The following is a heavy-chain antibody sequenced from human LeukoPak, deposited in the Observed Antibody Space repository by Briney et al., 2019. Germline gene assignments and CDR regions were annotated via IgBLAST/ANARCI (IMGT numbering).Heavy chain of an antibody. Sequence: SETLSLTCTVSGGSISIYYWSWIRQPAGKGLEWIGRIHTSGSTNYNPSLKSRVTMSVDTSKNQFSLKLSSVTAADTAVYYCARVTGYRIEDYFDYWGQGTLVTVSS. CDR1: GGSISIYY. V-gene: IGHV4-4*07. J-gene: IGHJ4*02. CDR2: IHTSGST. D-gene: IGHD6-13*01. CDR3: ARVTGYRIEDYFDY.